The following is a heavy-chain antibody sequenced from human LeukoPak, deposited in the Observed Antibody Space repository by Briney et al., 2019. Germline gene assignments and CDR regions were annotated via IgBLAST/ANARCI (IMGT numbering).Heavy chain of an antibody. CDR2: TYHRSTWWN. CDR3: ARGSYTSGSPFDP. Sequence: SQTLSLTCAISGDSVSNKVAAWNWIRQSPSRGLEWLGRTYHRSTWWNDYAVSVKSRITINADTSKNQFSLQLKSVTPEDTAVYYCARGSYTSGSPFDPWGQGTLVTVSS. V-gene: IGHV6-1*01. D-gene: IGHD6-19*01. J-gene: IGHJ5*02. CDR1: GDSVSNKVAA.